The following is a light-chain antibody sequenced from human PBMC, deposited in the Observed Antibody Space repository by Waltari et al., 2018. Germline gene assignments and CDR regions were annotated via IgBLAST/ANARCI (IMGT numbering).Light chain of an antibody. J-gene: IGLJ2*01. CDR3: SSYISSDTLEL. V-gene: IGLV2-14*03. Sequence: HSALTQPASVSGSPGQSITLSCTGTSSDVGGYNYVSWYQQHPGKAPKLMFYDVSNRPSGVSNRFSGSKSGNTASLTISGLQAEDEADYYCSSYISSDTLELFGGGTSLTVL. CDR2: DVS. CDR1: SSDVGGYNY.